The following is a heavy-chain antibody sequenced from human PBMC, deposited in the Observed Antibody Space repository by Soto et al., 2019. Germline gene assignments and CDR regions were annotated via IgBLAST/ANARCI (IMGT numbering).Heavy chain of an antibody. Sequence: ASVKVSCKASGGTFSSYAISWVRQAPGQGLEWMGGIIPIFGTANYAQKFQGRVTITADESTSTAYMELSSLRSEDTAVYYCARVWASGSYYFDYWGQGTLVTVSS. CDR3: ARVWASGSYYFDY. D-gene: IGHD1-26*01. V-gene: IGHV1-69*13. J-gene: IGHJ4*02. CDR2: IIPIFGTA. CDR1: GGTFSSYA.